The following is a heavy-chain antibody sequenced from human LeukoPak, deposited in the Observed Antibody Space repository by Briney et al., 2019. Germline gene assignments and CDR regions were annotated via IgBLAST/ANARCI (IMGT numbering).Heavy chain of an antibody. D-gene: IGHD1-14*01. CDR3: ARTGRRGYFDF. CDR1: GASISDYY. Sequence: KPSETLSLTCNVSGASISDYYWSWVRQSPEKGLEWIASLLYSGSTHYNPSLRSRVAISGDTSNNQFSLKLTSVTTADTAVYFCARTGRRGYFDFWGRGTLVTVSS. J-gene: IGHJ2*01. CDR2: LLYSGST. V-gene: IGHV4-59*13.